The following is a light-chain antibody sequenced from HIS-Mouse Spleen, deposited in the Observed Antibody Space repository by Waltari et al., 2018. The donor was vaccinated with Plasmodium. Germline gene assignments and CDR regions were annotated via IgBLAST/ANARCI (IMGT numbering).Light chain of an antibody. Sequence: EIVLTQSPGTLSLSPGERATLSCRGSQSVSSSDLAWYQQKPGQAPRLLIYGASSRATGIPDRFSGSGSGTDFTLTISRLEPEDFAVYYCQQYGSSPLTFGGGTKVEIK. CDR2: GAS. J-gene: IGKJ4*01. CDR3: QQYGSSPLT. CDR1: QSVSSSD. V-gene: IGKV3-20*01.